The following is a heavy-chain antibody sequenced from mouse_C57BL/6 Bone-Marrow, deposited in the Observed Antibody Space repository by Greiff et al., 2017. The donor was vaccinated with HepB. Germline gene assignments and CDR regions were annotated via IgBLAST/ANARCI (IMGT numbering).Heavy chain of an antibody. J-gene: IGHJ4*01. CDR3: ARGDAMDY. CDR2: INPHNGGT. CDR1: GYTFTDYY. Sequence: VQLKQSGPVLVKPGASVKMSCKASGYTFTDYYMNWVKQSHGKSLEWIGVINPHNGGTSYNQKFKGKATLTVDKSSSTAYMELNSLTSEDSAVYYCARGDAMDYWGQGTSVTVSS. V-gene: IGHV1-19*01.